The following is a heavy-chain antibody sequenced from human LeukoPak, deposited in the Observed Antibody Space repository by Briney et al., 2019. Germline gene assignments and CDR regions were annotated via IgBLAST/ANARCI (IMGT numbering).Heavy chain of an antibody. D-gene: IGHD3-3*01. CDR3: ARNAYDFWSGLSYYFDY. CDR1: GYTFTSYG. J-gene: IGHJ4*02. V-gene: IGHV1-18*01. Sequence: ASVKVSCKASGYTFTSYGISWVRQAPGQGLEWMGWISAYNGNTNYAQKLQGRITMTTDTSTSTAYMELRSLRSDDTAVHYCARNAYDFWSGLSYYFDYWGQGTLVTVSS. CDR2: ISAYNGNT.